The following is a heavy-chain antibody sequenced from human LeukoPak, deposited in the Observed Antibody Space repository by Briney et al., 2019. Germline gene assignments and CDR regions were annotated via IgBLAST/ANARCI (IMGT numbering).Heavy chain of an antibody. Sequence: GGSLRLSCAASGFTFSSYAVSWVRQASGKGLEWVSAISGSGGSTYYADSVKGRFTISRDNSKNTLYLQMNSLRAEDTAVYYCATNGDYLGPDYWGQGTLVTVSS. CDR1: GFTFSSYA. CDR3: ATNGDYLGPDY. D-gene: IGHD4-17*01. V-gene: IGHV3-23*01. J-gene: IGHJ4*02. CDR2: ISGSGGST.